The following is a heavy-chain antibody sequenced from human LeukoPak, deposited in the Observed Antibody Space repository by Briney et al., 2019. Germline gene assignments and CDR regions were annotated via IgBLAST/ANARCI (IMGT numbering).Heavy chain of an antibody. CDR3: ASFSPTTATFDD. CDR1: GYTLTSYV. D-gene: IGHD1-26*01. V-gene: IGHV1-18*01. J-gene: IGHJ4*02. Sequence: ASVKVSCKPSGYTLTSYVISWVRQAPGQGLEWMGWISGYNGNTNYAQKLQGRVTMTTHTSTSTAYMELTSLRSDDTAVYYCASFSPTTATFDDWGQGTLVTVAS. CDR2: ISGYNGNT.